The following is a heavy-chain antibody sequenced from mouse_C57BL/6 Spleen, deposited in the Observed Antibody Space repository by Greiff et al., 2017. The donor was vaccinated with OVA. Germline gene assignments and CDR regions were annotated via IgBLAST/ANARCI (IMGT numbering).Heavy chain of an antibody. CDR2: INPSNGGT. Sequence: QVQLQQPGPELVKPGASVKLSCKASGYTFTSYWMHWVKQRPGQGLEWIGNINPSNGGTNYNEKFKSKATLTVDKSSSPAYMQLSSLTSEDSAVYYCARDEGWLLDFDYWGQGTTLTVSS. D-gene: IGHD2-3*01. J-gene: IGHJ2*01. CDR3: ARDEGWLLDFDY. V-gene: IGHV1-53*01. CDR1: GYTFTSYW.